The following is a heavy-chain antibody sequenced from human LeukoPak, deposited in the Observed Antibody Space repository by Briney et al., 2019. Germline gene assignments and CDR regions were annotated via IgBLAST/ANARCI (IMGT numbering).Heavy chain of an antibody. V-gene: IGHV3-23*01. J-gene: IGHJ4*02. D-gene: IGHD6-13*01. CDR1: GFTFSSYA. CDR3: AKDRGDSSSWNLFDY. Sequence: GGSLRLSCAASGFTFSSYAMSWVRQAPGKGPEWVSAISGSGGSTYYADSVKGRFTISRDNSKNTLYLQMNSLRAEDTAVYYCAKDRGDSSSWNLFDYWGQGTLVTVSS. CDR2: ISGSGGST.